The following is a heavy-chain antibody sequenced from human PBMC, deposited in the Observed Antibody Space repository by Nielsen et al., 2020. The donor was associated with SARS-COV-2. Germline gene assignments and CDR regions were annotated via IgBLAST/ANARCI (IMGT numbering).Heavy chain of an antibody. CDR3: ARGLIAAAGNWFDP. CDR1: GFTFDDYG. J-gene: IGHJ5*02. CDR2: INWNGGST. D-gene: IGHD6-13*01. V-gene: IGHV3-20*01. Sequence: GGSLRLSCAASGFTFDDYGMSWVRQAPGKGLEWVSGINWNGGSTGYADSMKGRFTISRDNAKNSLYLQMNSLRAEDTALYHCARGLIAAAGNWFDPWGQGTLVTVSS.